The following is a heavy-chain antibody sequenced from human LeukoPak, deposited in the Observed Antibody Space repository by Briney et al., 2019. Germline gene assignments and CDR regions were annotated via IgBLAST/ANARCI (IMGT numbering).Heavy chain of an antibody. CDR1: GGTFSSYA. J-gene: IGHJ4*02. V-gene: IGHV1-69*13. CDR2: IIPIFGTA. D-gene: IGHD3-22*01. CDR3: ARLPAMIVVDYYFDY. Sequence: ASVKVSCKASGGTFSSYAISWVRQAPGQGLEWMGGIIPIFGTANYAQKFQGRVTITADESTSTAYMELSSLRSDDTAVYYCARLPAMIVVDYYFDYWGQGTLVTVSS.